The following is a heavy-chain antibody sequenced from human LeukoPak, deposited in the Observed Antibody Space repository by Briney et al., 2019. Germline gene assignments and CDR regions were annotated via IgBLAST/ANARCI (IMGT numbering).Heavy chain of an antibody. CDR2: IVVGSGNT. CDR1: GFTFTSSA. J-gene: IGHJ4*02. D-gene: IGHD3-10*01. CDR3: ARSFGNYYGSGSISGFDY. V-gene: IGHV1-58*01. Sequence: GTSVKVSCKASGFTFTSSAVQWVRQARGQRLEWIGWIVVGSGNTNYAQKFQERVTITRDMSTSTAYMELSSLRSEDTAVYYCARSFGNYYGSGSISGFDYWGQGTLVTVSS.